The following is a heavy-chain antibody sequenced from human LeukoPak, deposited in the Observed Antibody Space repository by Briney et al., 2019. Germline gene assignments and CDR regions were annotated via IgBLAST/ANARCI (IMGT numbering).Heavy chain of an antibody. J-gene: IGHJ5*02. CDR3: ARDKYYYDSSGYDDWFDP. Sequence: GGSLRLSCAASGFTFSSYSMNWVRQAPGKGLEWVSSISSSSSYIYYADSVKGRFTISRDNAKNSLYLQMNSLRAEDTAVYYCARDKYYYDSSGYDDWFDPWGQGTLVTVSP. CDR2: ISSSSSYI. D-gene: IGHD3-22*01. V-gene: IGHV3-21*01. CDR1: GFTFSSYS.